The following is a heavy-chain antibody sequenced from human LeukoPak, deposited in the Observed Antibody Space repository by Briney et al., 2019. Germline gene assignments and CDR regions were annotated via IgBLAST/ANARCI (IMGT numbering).Heavy chain of an antibody. J-gene: IGHJ4*02. CDR1: GGTFSSYA. D-gene: IGHD3-10*01. Sequence: SVKVSCKASGGTFSSYAISWVRQAPGQGLEWMGGIIPIFGTANYAQKFQGRVTMTTDTSTTTAYMELRRLRSDDTAVYYCAREEDGSGSYYPPWYWGQGTLVTVSS. CDR2: IIPIFGTA. V-gene: IGHV1-69*05. CDR3: AREEDGSGSYYPPWY.